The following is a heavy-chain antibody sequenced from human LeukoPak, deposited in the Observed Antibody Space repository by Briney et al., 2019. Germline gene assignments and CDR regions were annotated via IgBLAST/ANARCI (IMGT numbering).Heavy chain of an antibody. V-gene: IGHV4-30-4*08. CDR1: GGSISSGDYY. J-gene: IGHJ4*02. Sequence: PSQTLSLTCTVSGGSISSGDYYWSWIRQPPGKGLEWIGYIYYSGSTYYNPSLKSRVTISVDTSKNQFSLKLSSVPAADTAVYYCARTYCSSTSCYTFDYWGQGTLVTVSS. CDR2: IYYSGST. D-gene: IGHD2-2*02. CDR3: ARTYCSSTSCYTFDY.